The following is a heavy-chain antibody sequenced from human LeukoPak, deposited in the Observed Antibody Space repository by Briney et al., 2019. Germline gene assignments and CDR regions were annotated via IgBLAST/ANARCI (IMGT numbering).Heavy chain of an antibody. V-gene: IGHV1-2*02. CDR1: GYTFTGYY. Sequence: ASVKVSCKASGYTFTGYYMHWVRQAPGQGLEWMGWINPNSGGTDYAQKFQGRVTMTRDTSISTAYMELSRLRSDDTAVYYCARDVQLGYWYFDLWGRGTLVTVSS. D-gene: IGHD7-27*01. J-gene: IGHJ2*01. CDR3: ARDVQLGYWYFDL. CDR2: INPNSGGT.